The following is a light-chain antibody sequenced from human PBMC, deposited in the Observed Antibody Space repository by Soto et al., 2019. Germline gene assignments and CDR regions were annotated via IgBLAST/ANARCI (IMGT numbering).Light chain of an antibody. CDR3: SSYTSTSALV. Sequence: QSALTQPASVSGSPGQSITISCTGTSSDIGIYNYVSWYQHHPGKAPKLIIYEVTNRPSGVSDRFSGSKSGNTASLIISGLQAEDEADYYCSSYTSTSALVFGGGTQLTVL. J-gene: IGLJ2*01. CDR2: EVT. CDR1: SSDIGIYNY. V-gene: IGLV2-14*01.